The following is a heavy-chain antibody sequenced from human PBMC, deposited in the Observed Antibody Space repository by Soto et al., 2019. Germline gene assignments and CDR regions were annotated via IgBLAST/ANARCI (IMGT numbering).Heavy chain of an antibody. CDR2: INTYKGNT. Sequence: QVQLVQSGAEVKKPGASVKVSCKASGYTFTSYGITWVRQAPGQGPEWMGWINTYKGNTNYAQKFQGRVTMTTDTSTSTAYMELRSLRSDETAVYYCARERGNYAYGDYWGQGTLVTVSS. CDR3: ARERGNYAYGDY. J-gene: IGHJ4*02. D-gene: IGHD3-16*01. V-gene: IGHV1-18*01. CDR1: GYTFTSYG.